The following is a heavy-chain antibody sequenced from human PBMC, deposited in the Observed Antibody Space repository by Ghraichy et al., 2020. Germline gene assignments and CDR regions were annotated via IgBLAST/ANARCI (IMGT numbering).Heavy chain of an antibody. Sequence: ASVKVSCKASGYTFTSYAMHWVRQAPGQRLEWMGWINAGNGNTKYSQKFQGRVTITRDTSASTAYMELSSLRSEDTAVYYCSRDSRRITGTTIKSWFDPWGQGTLVTVSS. J-gene: IGHJ5*02. D-gene: IGHD1-7*01. CDR3: SRDSRRITGTTIKSWFDP. CDR2: INAGNGNT. CDR1: GYTFTSYA. V-gene: IGHV1-3*01.